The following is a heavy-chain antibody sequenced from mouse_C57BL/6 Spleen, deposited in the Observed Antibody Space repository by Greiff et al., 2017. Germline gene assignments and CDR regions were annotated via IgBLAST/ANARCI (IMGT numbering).Heavy chain of an antibody. CDR3: ARARTTVVASPFAD. J-gene: IGHJ3*01. V-gene: IGHV1-50*01. CDR1: GYTFTSYW. CDR2: IDPSDSYT. Sequence: QVQLKQPGAELVKPGASVKLSCKASGYTFTSYWMQWVKQRPGQGLEWIGEIDPSDSYTNYNPKFKGKATLTVDTSSSTAYRQLSSLTSEDSAVYYCARARTTVVASPFADWGQGTLVTVAA. D-gene: IGHD1-1*01.